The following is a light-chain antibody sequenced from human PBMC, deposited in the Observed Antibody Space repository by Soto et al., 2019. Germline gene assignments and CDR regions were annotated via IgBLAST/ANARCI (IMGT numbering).Light chain of an antibody. CDR3: HQYDSWT. V-gene: IGKV3-20*01. CDR2: GAS. CDR1: QSVRSTS. Sequence: VLTQSPGTLSLSPGERATLSCRASQSVRSTSLAWYQQKPRQAPRLLISGASSRATGIPDRFSGSGSGTDFTLTISRLEPEDFAVYYCHQYDSWTFGQGTKVDIK. J-gene: IGKJ1*01.